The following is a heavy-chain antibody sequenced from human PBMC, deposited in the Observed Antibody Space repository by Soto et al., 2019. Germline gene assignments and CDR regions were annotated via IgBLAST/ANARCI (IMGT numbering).Heavy chain of an antibody. CDR1: GFTFSDYY. V-gene: IGHV3-11*05. CDR3: AKEQEIVLVVAATHNWIDP. CDR2: ISSSSSYT. D-gene: IGHD2-15*01. J-gene: IGHJ5*02. Sequence: GGSLRLSCAASGFTFSDYYMSWIRQAPGKGLEWISYISSSSSYTNYADSVKGRFTISRDNAKNSLYLQMNSLRAEDTAVYYCAKEQEIVLVVAATHNWIDPRGQGTLVTVSS.